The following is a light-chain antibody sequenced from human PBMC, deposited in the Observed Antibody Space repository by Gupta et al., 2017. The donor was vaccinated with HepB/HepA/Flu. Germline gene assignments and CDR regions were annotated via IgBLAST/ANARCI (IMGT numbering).Light chain of an antibody. CDR1: QSLLHRSGYYY. CDR3: RQSVESLLN. CDR2: LGS. V-gene: IGKV2-28*01. Sequence: DIVMTQSPLPLPVTPGEPASISCRSNQSLLHRSGYYYLDWYLQKPGQSPHLLIYLGSSRASGVPDRFSGSGSGTDFTLEISRVKAEDVGVYYCRQSVESLLNIGEGTRMEIK. J-gene: IGKJ5*01.